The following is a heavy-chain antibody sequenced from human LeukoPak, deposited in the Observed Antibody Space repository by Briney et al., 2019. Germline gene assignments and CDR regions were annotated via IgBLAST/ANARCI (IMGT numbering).Heavy chain of an antibody. Sequence: SETLSLTCAVYGGSFSGYYWSWIRQPPGKGLEWIGEINHSGSTNYNPSLKSRVTISVDTSKNQFSLKLSSVTAADTAVYYCARRRSGWYLGWFDPWGQGTLVTVSS. CDR2: INHSGST. D-gene: IGHD6-19*01. CDR1: GGSFSGYY. V-gene: IGHV4-34*01. J-gene: IGHJ5*02. CDR3: ARRRSGWYLGWFDP.